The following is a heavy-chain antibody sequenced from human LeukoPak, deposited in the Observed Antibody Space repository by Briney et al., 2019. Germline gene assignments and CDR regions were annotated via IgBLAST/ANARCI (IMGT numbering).Heavy chain of an antibody. CDR2: INHSGST. Sequence: SETLSLTCTVSGGSISSSSYYWGWIRQPPGKGLEWIGEINHSGSTNYNPSLKSRVTISVDTSKNQFSLKLSSVTAADTAVYYCARGLVRGYSYGVFDYWGQGTLVTVSS. J-gene: IGHJ4*02. D-gene: IGHD5-18*01. CDR3: ARGLVRGYSYGVFDY. V-gene: IGHV4-39*07. CDR1: GGSISSSSYY.